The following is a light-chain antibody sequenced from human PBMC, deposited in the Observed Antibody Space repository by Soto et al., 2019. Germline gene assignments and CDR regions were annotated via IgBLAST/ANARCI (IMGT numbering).Light chain of an antibody. J-gene: IGLJ3*02. CDR2: DVS. Sequence: SWYQQHPGKAPELMIYDVSKRPSGVSNRFSGSKSGKTASLTISGLQAEDGADYYCCSYAGSSTWGFGGGTKLTVL. V-gene: IGLV2-23*02. CDR3: CSYAGSSTWG.